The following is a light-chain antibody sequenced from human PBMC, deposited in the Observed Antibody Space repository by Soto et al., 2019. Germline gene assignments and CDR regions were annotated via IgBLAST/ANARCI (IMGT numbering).Light chain of an antibody. J-gene: IGKJ1*01. V-gene: IGKV1-5*03. Sequence: DIHMTQSPSTLSASVGDRVTITCRASQSISLWLAWYQQKSGKAPNLLIYKTSSLETGVPSRFSGSGSGTEFTLTISSLQPDDFATYYCQHYKDYSWTFGQGTKVEVK. CDR1: QSISLW. CDR2: KTS. CDR3: QHYKDYSWT.